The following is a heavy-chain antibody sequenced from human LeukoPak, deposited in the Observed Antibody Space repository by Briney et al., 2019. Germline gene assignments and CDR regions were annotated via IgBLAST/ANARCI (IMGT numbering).Heavy chain of an antibody. V-gene: IGHV4-59*08. CDR3: ARGFRGDNFDY. J-gene: IGHJ4*02. D-gene: IGHD7-27*01. CDR1: GGSISTYY. CDR2: IYYSGST. Sequence: SETLSLTCTVSGGSISTYYWHWIRQPPGKGLEWICYIYYSGSTNYNPSLKSRGAISLDTSKNPCSLKLSSVTAADTAVYFCARGFRGDNFDYWGQGTLVTVSS.